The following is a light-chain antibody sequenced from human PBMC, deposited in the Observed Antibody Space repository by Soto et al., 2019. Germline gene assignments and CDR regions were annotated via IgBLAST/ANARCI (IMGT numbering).Light chain of an antibody. V-gene: IGKV3-15*01. Sequence: EIVMPQSPATLSVSPGERATLSCRASQSVSSNLAWYQQKPGQAPRLLMYGASTRATGIPDRFSGSGSGTEFTLTISSLQSEDFAVYYCQQHNNWPPWTFGQGTKVEIK. CDR3: QQHNNWPPWT. CDR1: QSVSSN. CDR2: GAS. J-gene: IGKJ1*01.